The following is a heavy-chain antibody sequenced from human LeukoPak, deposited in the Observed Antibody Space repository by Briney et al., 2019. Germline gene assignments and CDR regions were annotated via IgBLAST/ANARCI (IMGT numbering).Heavy chain of an antibody. D-gene: IGHD1-26*01. CDR1: GGSISSYY. CDR2: IYTSGST. J-gene: IGHJ6*02. CDR3: ARDRSVGDPYYYYGMDV. Sequence: SETLSLTCTVSGGSISSYYWSWIRQPAGKGLEWIGRIYTSGSTNYNPSLKSRVTMSVDTSKNQFSLKLSSVTAADTAVYYCARDRSVGDPYYYYGMDVWGQGTTVTVSS. V-gene: IGHV4-4*07.